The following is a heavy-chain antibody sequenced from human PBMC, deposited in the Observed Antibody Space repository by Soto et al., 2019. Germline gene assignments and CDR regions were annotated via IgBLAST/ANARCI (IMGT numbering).Heavy chain of an antibody. CDR3: AASDYYYYGMDV. J-gene: IGHJ6*02. Sequence: GGSLRLSCXASGFTFSSYTMNWVRQAPGKGLEWVSGVSGRGADKFYADSVKGRFTISRDNSINLLFLQMNDLRAEDTAVYFCAASDYYYYGMDVWGQGTTVTVSS. V-gene: IGHV3-23*01. CDR1: GFTFSSYT. CDR2: VSGRGADK. D-gene: IGHD5-12*01.